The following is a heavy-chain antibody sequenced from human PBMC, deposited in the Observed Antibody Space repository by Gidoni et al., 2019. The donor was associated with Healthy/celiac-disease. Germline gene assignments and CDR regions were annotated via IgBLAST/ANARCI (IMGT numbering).Heavy chain of an antibody. J-gene: IGHJ4*02. CDR2: ISYDGSNK. V-gene: IGHV3-30*18. CDR3: AKAGSGWSGGVDY. Sequence: QVQLVESGGGVVQPGRSLRLSCAASGFTFSSYGMHWVRQAPGKGLEWVAVISYDGSNKYYADSVKGRFTISRDNSKNTLYLQMNSLRAEDTAVYYCAKAGSGWSGGVDYWGQGTLVTVSS. CDR1: GFTFSSYG. D-gene: IGHD6-19*01.